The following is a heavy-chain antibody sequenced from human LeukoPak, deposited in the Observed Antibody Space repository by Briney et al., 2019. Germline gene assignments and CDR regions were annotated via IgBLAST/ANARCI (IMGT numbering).Heavy chain of an antibody. V-gene: IGHV3-48*02. J-gene: IGHJ4*02. CDR2: ISSSSNTI. Sequence: GGSLRLSCAASGFTFSTYSMNWVRQAPGKGLEWVSYISSSSNTIYYADSVKGRFTISRDNAKNSLFLQMNSLRDEDTSVYYCARAVTVVTRGGLVFDYWGQGTLVTVSS. CDR3: ARAVTVVTRGGLVFDY. D-gene: IGHD2-21*02. CDR1: GFTFSTYS.